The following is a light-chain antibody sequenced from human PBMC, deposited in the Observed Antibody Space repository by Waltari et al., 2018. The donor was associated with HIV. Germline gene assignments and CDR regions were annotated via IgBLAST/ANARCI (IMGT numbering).Light chain of an antibody. J-gene: IGLJ3*02. Sequence: QAVVTQEPSLTVSPGGTVTLTCGSSTGAVTSGHYPYWFQQKPGQAPRTLSYDTSNKHSWTPGRFSGSLPGGKAALTLSGAQPEDEAEYYCLLSYSGAWVFGGGTKLTVL. V-gene: IGLV7-46*01. CDR3: LLSYSGAWV. CDR1: TGAVTSGHY. CDR2: DTS.